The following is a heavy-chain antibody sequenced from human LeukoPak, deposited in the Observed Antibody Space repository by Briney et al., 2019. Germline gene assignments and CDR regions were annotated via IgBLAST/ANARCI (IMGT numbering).Heavy chain of an antibody. D-gene: IGHD5-12*01. CDR1: GFTFSTYW. CDR3: AKDRRSFLRGFDY. V-gene: IGHV3-7*03. CDR2: IKLDGSQK. J-gene: IGHJ4*02. Sequence: GGSLRLSCAASGFTFSTYWMSWVRQAPGKGLEWVANIKLDGSQKNYVDSVKGRFTISRDNTKNSLYLQMNSLRAEDTAVYYCAKDRRSFLRGFDYWGQGTLVTVSS.